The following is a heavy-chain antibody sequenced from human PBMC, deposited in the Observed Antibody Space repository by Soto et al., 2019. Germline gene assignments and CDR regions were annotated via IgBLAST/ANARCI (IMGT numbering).Heavy chain of an antibody. CDR3: EAWSSYYTVDV. J-gene: IGHJ6*02. CDR1: GGSISSYS. V-gene: IGHV4-4*07. Sequence: SETLSLTCSVSGGSISSYSWSWIRQPAGKGLEWIGRVFDSGNTNYNPSLQSRVTMSLDTSKKQFSLKLTSVTAADTAVYYCEAWSSYYTVDVWGQGTTVP. D-gene: IGHD3-3*01. CDR2: VFDSGNT.